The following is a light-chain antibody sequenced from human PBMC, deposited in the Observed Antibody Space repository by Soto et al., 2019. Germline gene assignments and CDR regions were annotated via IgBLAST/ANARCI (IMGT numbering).Light chain of an antibody. J-gene: IGKJ1*01. CDR2: AAS. CDR1: QSIDNNY. V-gene: IGKV3-20*01. Sequence: EIVLTHSPGTLSLSPGERATLSCRASQSIDNNYLAWYQQKPGQAPRLLIYAASRRATGIPDRFSGSGSGTDFTLTISRLEPEDFAVYYCQQYGSSPWTFGQGTKVDIK. CDR3: QQYGSSPWT.